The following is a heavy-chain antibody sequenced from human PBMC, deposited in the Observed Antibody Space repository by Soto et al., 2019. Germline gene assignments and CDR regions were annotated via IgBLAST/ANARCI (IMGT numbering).Heavy chain of an antibody. V-gene: IGHV4-31*03. CDR3: ARDGGYGSGSYRFDY. D-gene: IGHD3-10*01. CDR1: GGSISYGGYY. CDR2: IYYSGMT. J-gene: IGHJ4*02. Sequence: QVQLQESGPGLVKPSQTLSLTCTVSGGSISYGGYYWSWIRQHPGRGLEWIGYIYYSGMTKYNPSLKSRVPISADTSKNQSSRKLSSVTAADTAVYYWARDGGYGSGSYRFDYWCQGTLVTVSS.